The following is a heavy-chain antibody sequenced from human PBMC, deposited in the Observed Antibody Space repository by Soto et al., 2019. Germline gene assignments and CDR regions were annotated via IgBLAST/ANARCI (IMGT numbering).Heavy chain of an antibody. D-gene: IGHD1-26*01. CDR1: GFTFSNYA. CDR3: AKQQMGVIRALDY. J-gene: IGHJ4*02. CDR2: IRETGNT. Sequence: EVQILQSGGGLEQPGGSLRLSCAASGFTFSNYAMSWIRQAPGKGLEWVSTIRETGNTYYADSVRCRFATSRDNSENPLYLQMSSLRAEDTAVYYCAKQQMGVIRALDYWGQGTLVTVSS. V-gene: IGHV3-23*01.